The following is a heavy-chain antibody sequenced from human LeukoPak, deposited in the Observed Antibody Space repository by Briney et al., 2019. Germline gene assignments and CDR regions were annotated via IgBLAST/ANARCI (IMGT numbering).Heavy chain of an antibody. CDR1: GYTFTSYG. J-gene: IGHJ5*02. CDR2: ISAYNGNT. V-gene: IGHV1-18*01. CDR3: ARGGTTMVRGVMRSSWFDP. D-gene: IGHD3-10*01. Sequence: ASVKVSCKASGYTFTSYGISWVRQAPGQGLEWMGWISAYNGNTNYAQKLQGRVTMTTDTSTSTAYMELRSLRSDDTAVYYCARGGTTMVRGVMRSSWFDPWGQGTLVTVSS.